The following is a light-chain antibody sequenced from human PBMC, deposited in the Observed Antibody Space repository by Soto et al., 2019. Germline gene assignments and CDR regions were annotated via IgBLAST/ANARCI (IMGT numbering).Light chain of an antibody. CDR2: KAS. J-gene: IGKJ2*01. CDR1: QSISSW. CDR3: QQYNSYSYT. Sequence: DIQMTQSPSTLSASVGDRVTITCRASQSISSWLAWYQQKPGKAPKLLIYKASSLESGVTSRFSGSGSGTEFTLTISSLQPDDFATYYCQQYNSYSYTFGQGTKVDIK. V-gene: IGKV1-5*03.